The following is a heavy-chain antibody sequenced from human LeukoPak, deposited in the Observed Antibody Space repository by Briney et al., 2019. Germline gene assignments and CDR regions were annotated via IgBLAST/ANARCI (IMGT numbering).Heavy chain of an antibody. CDR3: AREGDYGDYIFDY. J-gene: IGHJ4*02. V-gene: IGHV1-2*02. CDR2: INPNSGGT. D-gene: IGHD4-17*01. Sequence: ASVKVSCKASGYTFTGYYMHWVRQAPGQGLEWMGWINPNSGGTNYAQKFQGRVTMTRDTSTSTAYMELSRLRSDDTAVYYCAREGDYGDYIFDYWGQGTLVTVSS. CDR1: GYTFTGYY.